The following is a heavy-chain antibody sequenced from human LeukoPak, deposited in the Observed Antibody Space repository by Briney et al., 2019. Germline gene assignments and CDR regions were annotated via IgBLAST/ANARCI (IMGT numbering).Heavy chain of an antibody. V-gene: IGHV3-23*01. J-gene: IGHJ4*02. CDR2: ISGSGGST. CDR3: AKSSEMATILTEFDY. Sequence: GGSLRLSCAASGFPFSSYAMSWVRQAPGKGLEWVSAISGSGGSTYYADSVKGRFTISRDNSKNTLYLQMNSLRAEDTAVYYCAKSSEMATILTEFDYWGQGTLVTVSS. CDR1: GFPFSSYA. D-gene: IGHD5-24*01.